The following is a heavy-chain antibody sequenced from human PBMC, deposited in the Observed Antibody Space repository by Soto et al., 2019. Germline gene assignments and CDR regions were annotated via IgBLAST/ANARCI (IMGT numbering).Heavy chain of an antibody. CDR3: ARDWPRGVAGTGIHVDY. V-gene: IGHV3-7*01. CDR1: GFTLSSYW. CDR2: IKQDGSEK. D-gene: IGHD6-19*01. Sequence: EVQLVESGGGLVQPGGSLRLSCAASGFTLSSYWMSWVRQAPGKGLEWVANIKQDGSEKYYVDSVKGRFTISRDNAKNSLYLQMNSLRAEDTAVYYCARDWPRGVAGTGIHVDYWGQGTLVTVSS. J-gene: IGHJ4*02.